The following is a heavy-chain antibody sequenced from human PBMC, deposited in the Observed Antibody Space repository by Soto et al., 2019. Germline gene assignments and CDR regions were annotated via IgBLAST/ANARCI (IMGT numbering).Heavy chain of an antibody. CDR3: ARAREYSFEYNYFDP. CDR1: GYPFTSYH. D-gene: IGHD5-18*01. Sequence: ASVKVSCKASGYPFTSYHMHWVRQAPGQGLEWMGLINPSDGRTRYAQKFEGRVTMTSDRSTTIVYMELSSLRSDDTAVYYCARAREYSFEYNYFDPWGRGTLVTVSS. CDR2: INPSDGRT. V-gene: IGHV1-46*01. J-gene: IGHJ5*02.